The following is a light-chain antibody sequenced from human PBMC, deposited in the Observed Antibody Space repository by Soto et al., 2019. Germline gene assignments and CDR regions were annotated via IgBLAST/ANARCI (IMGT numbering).Light chain of an antibody. CDR2: AAS. V-gene: IGKV1-39*01. J-gene: IGKJ1*01. CDR3: QQSYSIPQP. CDR1: QSISNY. Sequence: DIQMTQSPSSLSASVGDRVTITCRASQSISNYLNWYQQKPGRAPKLLIYAASSLQSGVASRFSGSGAGTDFTLTISSLQPEDFATYYCQQSYSIPQPVGRGTKVEIK.